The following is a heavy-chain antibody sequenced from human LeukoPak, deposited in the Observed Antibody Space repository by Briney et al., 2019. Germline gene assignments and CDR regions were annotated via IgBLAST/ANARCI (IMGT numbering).Heavy chain of an antibody. V-gene: IGHV1-18*01. CDR2: ISAYNSNT. D-gene: IGHD4-17*01. CDR1: GYTFTSYG. J-gene: IGHJ6*03. Sequence: ASVKVSCKASGYTFTSYGISWVRQAPGQGLEWMGWISAYNSNTNYAQKLQGRVTMTTDTSTSTAYMELRSLRSDDTAVYYCARRGGKNYGDYVLYYYYMDVWGKETTVTVSS. CDR3: ARRGGKNYGDYVLYYYYMDV.